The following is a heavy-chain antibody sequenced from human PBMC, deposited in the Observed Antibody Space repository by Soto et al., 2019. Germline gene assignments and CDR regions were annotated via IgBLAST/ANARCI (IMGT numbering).Heavy chain of an antibody. CDR3: AREVVVAATGRFDP. J-gene: IGHJ5*02. V-gene: IGHV1-69*12. Sequence: QVQLVQSGAEVKKPGSSVKVSCKASGGTFSSYAISWVRQAPGQGLEWMGGIIPIFGTANYAQKFQGRVTITAEESTSTASFGLSRIRYEETAVYYWAREVVVAATGRFDPWGQGTLVTVSS. D-gene: IGHD2-15*01. CDR2: IIPIFGTA. CDR1: GGTFSSYA.